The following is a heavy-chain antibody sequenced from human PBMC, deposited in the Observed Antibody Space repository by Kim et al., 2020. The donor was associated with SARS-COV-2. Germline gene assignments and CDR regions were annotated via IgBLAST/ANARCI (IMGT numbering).Heavy chain of an antibody. CDR3: ARPQRYSSGWYVD. CDR2: AYYIGNT. J-gene: IGHJ2*01. V-gene: IGHV4-39*01. D-gene: IGHD6-19*01. Sequence: SETLSLTCTVSGGSFSSSSYYWGWIRQPPGKGLEWIGTAYYIGNTYYNPSLKSRVTISVDTSKNQFSLKLGSVTAADTAAYYCARPQRYSSGWYVD. CDR1: GGSFSSSSYY.